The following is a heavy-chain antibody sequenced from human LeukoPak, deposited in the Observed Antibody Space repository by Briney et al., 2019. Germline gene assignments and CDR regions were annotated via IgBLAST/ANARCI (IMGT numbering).Heavy chain of an antibody. CDR1: GFTFSSYG. V-gene: IGHV3-30*03. CDR2: ISYDGSNK. CDR3: ARDLGTMIVVVIGAFDI. D-gene: IGHD3-22*01. Sequence: GGSLRLSCAASGFTFSSYGMHWVRQAPGKGLEWVAVISYDGSNKYYADSVKGRFTISRDNSKNTLYLQMNSLRAEDTAVYYCARDLGTMIVVVIGAFDIWGQGTMVTVSS. J-gene: IGHJ3*02.